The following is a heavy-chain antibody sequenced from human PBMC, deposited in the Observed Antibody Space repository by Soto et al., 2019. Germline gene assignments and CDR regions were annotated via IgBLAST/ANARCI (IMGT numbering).Heavy chain of an antibody. Sequence: SETLSLTCAVYGGSFSGYYWSWIRQPPGKGLEWIGEINHSGSTNYNPSLKSRVTISVDTSKNQFSLKLSSVTAADTAVYYCARGLQRPYGYSSSWSSGDWFDPWGQGTLVTVSS. CDR1: GGSFSGYY. CDR3: ARGLQRPYGYSSSWSSGDWFDP. D-gene: IGHD6-13*01. V-gene: IGHV4-34*01. J-gene: IGHJ5*02. CDR2: INHSGST.